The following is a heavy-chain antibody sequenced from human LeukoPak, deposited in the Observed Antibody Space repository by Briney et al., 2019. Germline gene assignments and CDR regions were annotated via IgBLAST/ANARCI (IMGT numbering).Heavy chain of an antibody. CDR2: IYTSGST. Sequence: SETLSLTCTVSGGSISSYYWSWIRQPAGKGLEWIGRIYTSGSTNYNPSLKSRVTMPADTSKNQFSLKLSSVTAADTAVYYCARVTVFSYAFDIWGQGTMVTVSS. CDR3: ARVTVFSYAFDI. V-gene: IGHV4-4*07. J-gene: IGHJ3*02. D-gene: IGHD3-9*01. CDR1: GGSISSYY.